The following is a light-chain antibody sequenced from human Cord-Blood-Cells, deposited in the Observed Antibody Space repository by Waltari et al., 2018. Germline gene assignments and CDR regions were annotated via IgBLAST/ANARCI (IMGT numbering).Light chain of an antibody. J-gene: IGKJ2*01. V-gene: IGKV3-11*01. CDR3: QQRSNWPHT. CDR2: DAS. CDR1: QSVSSY. Sequence: EIVLTQSPATLSLSPGERATLSCRVSQSVSSYLAWYQQKPGQAPSLLIYDASNRATGIPARFSGSGSGTDFTLTISSLEPEDFAVYYCQQRSNWPHTFGQGTKLEIK.